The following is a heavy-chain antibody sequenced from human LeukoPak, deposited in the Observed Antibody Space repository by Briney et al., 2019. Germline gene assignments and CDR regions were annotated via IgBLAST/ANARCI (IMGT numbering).Heavy chain of an antibody. J-gene: IGHJ4*02. D-gene: IGHD5-24*01. Sequence: WVSRINLEGTTPVYADSVKDRFTISRDNFKNTVYLQMNSLRAEDTAVYYCARDSYNNVDKWGQGTLVTVSS. V-gene: IGHV3-74*01. CDR2: INLEGTTP. CDR3: ARDSYNNVDK.